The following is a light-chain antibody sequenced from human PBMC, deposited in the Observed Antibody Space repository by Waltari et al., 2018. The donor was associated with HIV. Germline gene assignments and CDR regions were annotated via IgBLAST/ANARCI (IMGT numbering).Light chain of an antibody. J-gene: IGLJ3*02. V-gene: IGLV2-11*01. CDR1: SSDVGGYKY. CDR2: DVN. CDR3: CSYAGSYTWV. Sequence: QSALTQSRSVSGSPGQSVTISCTGTSSDVGGYKYVSWYQQHPGKVPKIMIYDVNKRPSGVPDRFSGSKSANTASLTISGLQAEDEADYYCCSYAGSYTWVFGGGTKLTVL.